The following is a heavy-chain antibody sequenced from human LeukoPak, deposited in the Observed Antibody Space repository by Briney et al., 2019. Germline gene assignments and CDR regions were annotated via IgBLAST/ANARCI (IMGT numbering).Heavy chain of an antibody. V-gene: IGHV3-48*03. Sequence: PGGSLRLSCAASGFTFSSCEMNWVRQAPGKGLEWVSYISSSGSTIYYADSVKGRFTISRDNAKNSLYLQMNGLRAEDTAVYYCAREPDSSGPTGWFDPWGQGTLVTVSS. J-gene: IGHJ5*02. D-gene: IGHD3-22*01. CDR3: AREPDSSGPTGWFDP. CDR1: GFTFSSCE. CDR2: ISSSGSTI.